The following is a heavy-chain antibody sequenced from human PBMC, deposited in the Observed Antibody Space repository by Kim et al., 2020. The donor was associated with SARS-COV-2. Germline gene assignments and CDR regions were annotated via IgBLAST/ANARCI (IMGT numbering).Heavy chain of an antibody. CDR3: ARERPYSSSWREWYFDY. J-gene: IGHJ4*02. CDR1: GYTFTSYY. V-gene: IGHV1-46*01. CDR2: INPSGGST. Sequence: ASVKVSCKASGYTFTSYYMHWVRQAPGQGLEWMGIINPSGGSTSYAQKFQGRVTMTRDTSTSTVYMELSSLRSEDTAVYYCARERPYSSSWREWYFDYWGQGTLVTVSS. D-gene: IGHD6-13*01.